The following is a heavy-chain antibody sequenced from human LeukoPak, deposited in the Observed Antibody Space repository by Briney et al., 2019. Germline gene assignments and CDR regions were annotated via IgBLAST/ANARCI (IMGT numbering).Heavy chain of an antibody. V-gene: IGHV3-23*01. Sequence: PGGSLRLSCAASGFTFSSNWMSWVRQAPGKGLEWVSAISGSGGSTYYADSVKGRFTISRDNSKNTLYLQMNSLRAEDTAVYYCAKSAVAGTVNWFDPWGQGTLVTVSS. CDR3: AKSAVAGTVNWFDP. CDR2: ISGSGGST. D-gene: IGHD6-19*01. CDR1: GFTFSSNW. J-gene: IGHJ5*02.